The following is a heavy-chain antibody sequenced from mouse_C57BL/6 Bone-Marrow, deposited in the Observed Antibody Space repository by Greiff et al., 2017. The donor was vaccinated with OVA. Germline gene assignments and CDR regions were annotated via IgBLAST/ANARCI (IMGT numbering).Heavy chain of an antibody. Sequence: QVQLKQSGAELVKPGASVKLSCKASGYTFTSYWMQWVKQRPGQGLEWIGEIDPSDSYTNYNQKFKGKATLTVDTSSSTAYMQLSSLTSEDSAVYYCARTGTYWYFDVWGTGTTVTVSS. CDR1: GYTFTSYW. J-gene: IGHJ1*03. CDR2: IDPSDSYT. V-gene: IGHV1-50*01. D-gene: IGHD4-1*01. CDR3: ARTGTYWYFDV.